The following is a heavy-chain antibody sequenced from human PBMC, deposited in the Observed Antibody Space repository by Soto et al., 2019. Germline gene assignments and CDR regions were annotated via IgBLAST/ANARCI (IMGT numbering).Heavy chain of an antibody. CDR2: IYYSGST. CDR3: ARSVYGDYGSYFDY. J-gene: IGHJ4*02. V-gene: IGHV4-59*08. D-gene: IGHD4-17*01. Sequence: SETLSLTCTVSGGSISSYYWSWIRQPPGKGLEWIGYIYYSGSTNYNPSLKSRVTISVDTSKNQFSLKLSSVTAADTAVYYCARSVYGDYGSYFDYWGQGTLVTVSS. CDR1: GGSISSYY.